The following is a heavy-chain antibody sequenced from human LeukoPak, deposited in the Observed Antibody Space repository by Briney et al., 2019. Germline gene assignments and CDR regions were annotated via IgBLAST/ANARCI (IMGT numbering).Heavy chain of an antibody. CDR3: ARGQIDPTYYDILTGHMSAYYYYMDV. CDR1: GFTFSSYS. J-gene: IGHJ6*03. D-gene: IGHD3-9*01. Sequence: GGSLRLSCAASGFTFSSYSMNWVRQAPGKGLEWVSSISSSSSYIYYADSVKGRFTISRDNAKNSLYLQMNSLRAEDTAVYYCARGQIDPTYYDILTGHMSAYYYYMDVWGQGTMVTVSS. CDR2: ISSSSSYI. V-gene: IGHV3-21*01.